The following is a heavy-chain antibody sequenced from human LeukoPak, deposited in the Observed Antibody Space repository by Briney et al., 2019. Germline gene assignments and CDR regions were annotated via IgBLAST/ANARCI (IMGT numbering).Heavy chain of an antibody. CDR2: ISNSGDNI. CDR3: AKDRCSTTNYHSDY. V-gene: IGHV3-23*01. D-gene: IGHD2-2*01. J-gene: IGHJ4*02. Sequence: GGSLRLSCAASGFPFTTYAMNWVRQAPGKGLEWVSGISNSGDNIYYADSVKGRFTISRDNSKNTVSLQMNSLRVEDTALYHCAKDRCSTTNYHSDYWGQGALVTVSS. CDR1: GFPFTTYA.